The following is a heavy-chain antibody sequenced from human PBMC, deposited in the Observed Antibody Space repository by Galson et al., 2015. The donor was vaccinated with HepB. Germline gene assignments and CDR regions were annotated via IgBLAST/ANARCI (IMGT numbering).Heavy chain of an antibody. Sequence: SLRLSCAASGFTFSSYSMNWVRQAPGKGLEWVSYISSSSSTIYYADSVKGRFTISRDNAKNSLYLQMNSLRDEDTAVYYCARNGRDSSGYYYSDYYYYGMDVWGQGTTVTVSS. D-gene: IGHD3-22*01. CDR1: GFTFSSYS. J-gene: IGHJ6*02. CDR3: ARNGRDSSGYYYSDYYYYGMDV. V-gene: IGHV3-48*02. CDR2: ISSSSSTI.